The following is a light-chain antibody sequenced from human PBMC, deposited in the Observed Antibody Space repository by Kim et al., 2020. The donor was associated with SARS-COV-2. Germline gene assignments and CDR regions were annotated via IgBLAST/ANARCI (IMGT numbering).Light chain of an antibody. CDR3: QVWDSSSDPYV. V-gene: IGLV3-21*04. CDR1: NIGSKS. CDR2: YDS. Sequence: SYELTQPPSVSVAPGKTARITCGGNNIGSKSVHWYQQKPGQAPVLVIYYDSDRPSGIPERFSGSNSGNTATLTIIRVEAGDEADYYCQVWDSSSDPYVFGTGTKVTVL. J-gene: IGLJ1*01.